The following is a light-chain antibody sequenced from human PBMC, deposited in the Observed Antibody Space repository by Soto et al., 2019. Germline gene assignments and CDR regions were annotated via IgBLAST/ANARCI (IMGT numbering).Light chain of an antibody. V-gene: IGKV3-20*01. CDR3: QQYGSSPPWT. Sequence: EIVLTQSPGTLSLSPGERATLSCRASQIVSSSYLAWYQQKPGQAPRLLIYGASSRATGIPDRFSGSGSGTDVTLTISRLEPEDFAVYYCQQYGSSPPWTFGQGTKVEIK. CDR1: QIVSSSY. CDR2: GAS. J-gene: IGKJ1*01.